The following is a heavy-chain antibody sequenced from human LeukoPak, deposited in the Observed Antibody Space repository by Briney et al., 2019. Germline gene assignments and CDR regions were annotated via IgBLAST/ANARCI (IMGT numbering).Heavy chain of an antibody. J-gene: IGHJ4*02. CDR3: ARGTGAAAGPDRGIH. CDR2: ISGGNT. D-gene: IGHD6-13*01. V-gene: IGHV3-23*01. CDR1: GFTLSSTG. Sequence: PGRSLRLSCAAPGFTLSSTGMSWVRQAPGKGLEWVSGISGGNTFYADSVKGRFTISRDNSKSTLYLQMDSLRVEDTAIYYCARGTGAAAGPDRGIHWGQGTLVTVSS.